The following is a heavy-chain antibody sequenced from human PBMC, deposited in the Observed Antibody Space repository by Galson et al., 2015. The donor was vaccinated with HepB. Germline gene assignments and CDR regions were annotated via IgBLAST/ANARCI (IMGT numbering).Heavy chain of an antibody. V-gene: IGHV3-23*01. CDR3: AKNPYYASNGYYSFDY. CDR1: GFRFNNYA. J-gene: IGHJ4*02. Sequence: SLRLSCAASGFRFNNYAMGWVRRAPGKGLEWVSGMSGSGGSTYYVDSVKGRFTISRDNSKNTLWLQMNSLRVEDTAVYYCAKNPYYASNGYYSFDYWGRGTLVTVSS. CDR2: MSGSGGST. D-gene: IGHD3-22*01.